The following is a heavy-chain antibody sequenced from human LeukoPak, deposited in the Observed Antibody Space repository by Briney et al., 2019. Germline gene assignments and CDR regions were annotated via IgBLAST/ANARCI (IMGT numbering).Heavy chain of an antibody. CDR2: IYHSGST. Sequence: PSETLSLTCTVSGYSISSGYYWGWSRPPPGKGLEGIGSIYHSGSTYYNPSLKRGVTISVDTSKNQFSLKLSSVPAADTAVYYCAREARYCSGGSCYEPDYWGQGTLVTVSS. J-gene: IGHJ4*02. CDR3: AREARYCSGGSCYEPDY. CDR1: GYSISSGYY. V-gene: IGHV4-38-2*02. D-gene: IGHD2-15*01.